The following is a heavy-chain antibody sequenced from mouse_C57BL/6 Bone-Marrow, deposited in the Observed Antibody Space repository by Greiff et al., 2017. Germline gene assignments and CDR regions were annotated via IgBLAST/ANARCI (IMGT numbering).Heavy chain of an antibody. Sequence: EVQLQQSGTVLARPGASVKMSCKTSGYTFTSYWMHWVKQRPGQGLEWIGAIYPGNSDTSYNQKFKGKAKLTAVTSASTAYMELSSLTDEDSAVYYSTRSGYRLRGAFAYWGQGTLVTVSA. V-gene: IGHV1-5*01. CDR1: GYTFTSYW. CDR2: IYPGNSDT. D-gene: IGHD3-1*01. CDR3: TRSGYRLRGAFAY. J-gene: IGHJ3*01.